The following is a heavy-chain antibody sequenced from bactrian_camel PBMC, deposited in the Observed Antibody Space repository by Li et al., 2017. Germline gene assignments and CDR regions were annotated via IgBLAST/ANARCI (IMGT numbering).Heavy chain of an antibody. CDR3: AKDLFTVLTARFGTYDY. J-gene: IGHJ4*01. CDR2: IINRGGTT. D-gene: IGHD7*01. CDR1: AFTFSGYD. Sequence: HVQLVESGGDLVQPGGSLRLSCTASAFTFSGYDVNWVRQAPGKGLEWVSIINRGGTTYYADSMKGRFTISRDNATNTVYLQMNSLKTEDTAMYYCAKDLFTVLTARFGTYDYWGQGTQVTVS. V-gene: IGHV3S1*01.